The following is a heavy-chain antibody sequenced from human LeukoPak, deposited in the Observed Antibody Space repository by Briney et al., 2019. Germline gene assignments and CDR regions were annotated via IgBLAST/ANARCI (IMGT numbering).Heavy chain of an antibody. V-gene: IGHV4-4*07. J-gene: IGHJ4*02. Sequence: SETLSLTCTVSGGSISSYYWSWIRQPAGKGLEWIGRIYTSGSTNYNPSLKSRVTISVDKSKNQSSLKLSSVTAADTAVYYCARDLDCGSTSCYPPYWGQGTLVTVSS. D-gene: IGHD2-2*01. CDR1: GGSISSYY. CDR2: IYTSGST. CDR3: ARDLDCGSTSCYPPY.